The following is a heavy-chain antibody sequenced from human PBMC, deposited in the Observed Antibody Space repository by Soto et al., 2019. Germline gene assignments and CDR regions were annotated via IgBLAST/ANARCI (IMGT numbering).Heavy chain of an antibody. J-gene: IGHJ5*02. Sequence: PSETLSLTCTVSGGSISSYDWSWVRQAPGKGLEWIGHAYYTGSTNYNPSLKSRVTMSVDTSKNQFSLNLNSVTAADTAVYYCARTYCGGGSGYPGGKWFDPCGQGTLVTVSS. CDR1: GGSISSYD. CDR2: AYYTGST. D-gene: IGHD2-21*01. V-gene: IGHV4-59*01. CDR3: ARTYCGGGSGYPGGKWFDP.